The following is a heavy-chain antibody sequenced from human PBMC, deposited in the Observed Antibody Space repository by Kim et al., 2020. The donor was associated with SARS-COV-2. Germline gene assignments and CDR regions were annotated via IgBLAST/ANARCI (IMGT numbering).Heavy chain of an antibody. D-gene: IGHD3-3*01. CDR3: ARDQTEWRRFPDY. V-gene: IGHV3-30*04. CDR1: GFTFSSYA. J-gene: IGHJ4*02. CDR2: ISYDGSNK. Sequence: GGSLRLSCAASGFTFSSYAMHWVRQAPGKGLEWVAVISYDGSNKYYADSVKGRFTISRDNSKNTLYLQMNSLRAEDTAVYYCARDQTEWRRFPDYWGQGTLVTVSS.